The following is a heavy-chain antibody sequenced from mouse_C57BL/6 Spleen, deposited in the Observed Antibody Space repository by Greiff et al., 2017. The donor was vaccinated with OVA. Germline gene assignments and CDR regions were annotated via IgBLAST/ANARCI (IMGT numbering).Heavy chain of an antibody. Sequence: VQLQQSGPELVKPGASVKISCKASGYSFTGYYMNWVKQSPEKSLEWIGEINPSTGGTTYNQKFKAKATLIVDKSSSTAYMQLKSLTSEDSAVYYCARDREGKGYFDYWGQGTTLTVSS. V-gene: IGHV1-42*01. J-gene: IGHJ2*01. CDR2: INPSTGGT. CDR3: ARDREGKGYFDY. D-gene: IGHD1-3*01. CDR1: GYSFTGYY.